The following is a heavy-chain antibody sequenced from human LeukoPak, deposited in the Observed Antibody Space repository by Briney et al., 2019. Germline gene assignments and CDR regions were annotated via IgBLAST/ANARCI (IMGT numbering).Heavy chain of an antibody. Sequence: PGGSLRLSCAASGFTFSNYEMNWVRQAPGKGLEWVSYMGSSGRSIYYADPVKGRFTISRDKAQNSLYLQMNSLRAEDTAVYYWARSGTGVFDFWGQGTLVTVSS. CDR2: MGSSGRSI. CDR3: ARSGTGVFDF. CDR1: GFTFSNYE. J-gene: IGHJ4*02. D-gene: IGHD3-10*01. V-gene: IGHV3-48*03.